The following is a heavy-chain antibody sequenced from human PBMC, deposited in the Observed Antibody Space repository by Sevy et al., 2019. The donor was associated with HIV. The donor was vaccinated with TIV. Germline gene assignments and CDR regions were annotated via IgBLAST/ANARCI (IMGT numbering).Heavy chain of an antibody. D-gene: IGHD2-8*01. V-gene: IGHV3-33*01. CDR2: IWYDECNK. CDR3: ARDGEYCTNGVCSWGLFDY. Sequence: GGSLRLSCAVSGFTFSSYGMHWVRQAPGKGLEWVAGIWYDECNKYYADSVKGRFTISRDNSKNTLYLQMNSLRAEDTAVYYCARDGEYCTNGVCSWGLFDYWGQGTLVTVSS. J-gene: IGHJ4*02. CDR1: GFTFSSYG.